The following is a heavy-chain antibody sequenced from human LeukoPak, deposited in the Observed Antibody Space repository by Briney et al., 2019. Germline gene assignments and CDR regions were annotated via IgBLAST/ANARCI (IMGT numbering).Heavy chain of an antibody. CDR1: GFTFSSYA. V-gene: IGHV3-23*01. J-gene: IGHJ6*02. CDR3: AKDPYAGMDV. Sequence: GSLRLSCAASGFTFSSYAMSWVRQAPGKGLEWISALSGSGGSTYYADSVQGRFTISRDNSKNTLYLQMNSLRAEDTAVYYLAKDPYAGMDVWGQGTTVTVSS. CDR2: LSGSGGST. D-gene: IGHD4-17*01.